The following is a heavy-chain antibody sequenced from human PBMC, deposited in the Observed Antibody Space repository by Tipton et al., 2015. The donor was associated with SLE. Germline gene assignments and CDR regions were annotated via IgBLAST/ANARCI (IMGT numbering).Heavy chain of an antibody. CDR2: ISYDGSIK. Sequence: RSLRLSCAASGFTFSAYGIHWVRQAPGKGLEWVAVISYDGSIKYYADPVKGRFTISRDNHKNTLFLQMNSLRPEDTAVYYCAKSNTIXGVXENSFDIWGQGTMVTVSP. D-gene: IGHD3-3*01. CDR1: GFTFSAYG. CDR3: AKSNTIXGVXENSFDI. J-gene: IGHJ3*02. V-gene: IGHV3-30*18.